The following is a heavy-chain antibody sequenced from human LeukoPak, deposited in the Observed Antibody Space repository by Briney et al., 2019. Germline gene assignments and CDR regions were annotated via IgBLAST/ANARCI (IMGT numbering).Heavy chain of an antibody. V-gene: IGHV3-9*01. CDR1: GFTFDDYA. D-gene: IGHD6-13*01. CDR3: AKGRQLDYYYYGMDV. CDR2: ISWNSGSI. J-gene: IGHJ6*02. Sequence: GGSLRLSCAASGFTFDDYAMHWVRQAPGKGLEWVSGISWNSGSIGYADSVKGRFTISRDNAKNSLYLQMNSLRAEDTALYYCAKGRQLDYYYYGMDVWGQGTAVTVSS.